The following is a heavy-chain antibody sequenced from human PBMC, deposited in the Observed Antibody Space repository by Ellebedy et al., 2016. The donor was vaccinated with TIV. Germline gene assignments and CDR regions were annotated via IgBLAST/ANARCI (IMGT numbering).Heavy chain of an antibody. CDR1: GFTFSPYA. CDR2: TVGSGA. J-gene: IGHJ4*02. V-gene: IGHV3-23*01. Sequence: GESLKISCAASGFTFSPYAMAWVRQAPGKGLEWVSGTVGSGAEEYADSVKGRFTISRDNSKRTVVLQMTSVRAEDTAVYFCAKDRTSGDGYWVFDSWGQGTMVSVSS. D-gene: IGHD2-21*02. CDR3: AKDRTSGDGYWVFDS.